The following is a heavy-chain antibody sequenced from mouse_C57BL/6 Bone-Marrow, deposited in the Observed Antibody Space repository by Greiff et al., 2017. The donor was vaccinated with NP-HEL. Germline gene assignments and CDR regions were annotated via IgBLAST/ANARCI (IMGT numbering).Heavy chain of an antibody. Sequence: QVQLQQSGAELVRPGTSVKLSCKASGYTFTSYWMHWVKQRPGQGLEWIGVIDPSDSYTNYNQKFKGKATLTVDTSSSTAYMQLSSLTSEDSAVYYCARCTFKDYWGQGTSVTVSS. D-gene: IGHD5-1*01. CDR2: IDPSDSYT. J-gene: IGHJ4*01. CDR1: GYTFTSYW. CDR3: ARCTFKDY. V-gene: IGHV1-59*01.